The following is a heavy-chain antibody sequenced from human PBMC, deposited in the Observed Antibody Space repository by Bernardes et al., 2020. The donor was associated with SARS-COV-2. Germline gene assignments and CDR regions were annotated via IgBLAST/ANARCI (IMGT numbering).Heavy chain of an antibody. Sequence: GGSLRLSCAASGFAISTYWMNWVRPAPGKGLEWVANIRQDGSERHHVDSVRGRFTISRDNSKNSLYLQMGSLRAEDTAVYYCARDTSATCGLDVWGQGTMVTVSS. CDR2: IRQDGSER. V-gene: IGHV3-7*03. J-gene: IGHJ3*01. CDR3: ARDTSATCGLDV. D-gene: IGHD2-15*01. CDR1: GFAISTYW.